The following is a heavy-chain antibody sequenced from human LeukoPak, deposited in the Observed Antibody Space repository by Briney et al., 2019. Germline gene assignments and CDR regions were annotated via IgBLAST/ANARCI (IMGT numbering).Heavy chain of an antibody. J-gene: IGHJ4*02. Sequence: SETLSLTCTVSGGSISSNNYYWGWIRQPPGRGLEWIGSISYGGTTYYNPSLESRVTISVDTSKNQFSLNLSSVTAADTAVYYCGRGPEGAIEYWGQGTLVTVSS. CDR3: GRGPEGAIEY. CDR2: ISYGGTT. CDR1: GGSISSNNYY. V-gene: IGHV4-39*01. D-gene: IGHD2-2*02.